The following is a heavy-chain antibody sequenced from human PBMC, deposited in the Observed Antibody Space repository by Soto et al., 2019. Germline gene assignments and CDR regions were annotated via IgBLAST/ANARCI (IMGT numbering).Heavy chain of an antibody. CDR1: GYTFTGHY. V-gene: IGHV1-2*02. CDR2: INSNSVGT. J-gene: IGHJ3*02. CDR3: AREPMVRAAHGFDI. D-gene: IGHD3-10*01. Sequence: ASVKVSCKASGYTFTGHYMHWVRQAPGQGLEWMGWINSNSVGTNYAQKFQGRVTMTRDTSISTAYMELSRLRSDDTAVYYCAREPMVRAAHGFDIWGQGTMVTGSS.